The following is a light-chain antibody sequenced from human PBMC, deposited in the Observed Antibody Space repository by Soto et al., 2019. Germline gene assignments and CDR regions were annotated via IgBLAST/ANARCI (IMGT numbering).Light chain of an antibody. CDR3: SSYAGRSTGV. CDR2: DVS. J-gene: IGLJ3*02. CDR1: SSDVGGYNY. V-gene: IGLV2-8*01. Sequence: QSAPTQPPSASGSPGQSATISCTGTSSDVGGYNYVCWYQHYPGKAPILMIYDVSKRPSGVADRFSGTKAGNTAALTVSGLHAEDEADYYGSSYAGRSTGVFGGGTKLTVL.